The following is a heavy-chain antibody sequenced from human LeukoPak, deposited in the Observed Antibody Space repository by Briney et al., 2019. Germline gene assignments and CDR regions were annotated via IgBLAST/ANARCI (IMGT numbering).Heavy chain of an antibody. CDR2: IKQDGSEK. Sequence: GGSLRLSCAVSGFTFSSYWMTWVRQAPGKGLEWVANIKQDGSEKYFVDSVKGRFTISRDNAKNSLYLQMNSLRAEDTAVYYCARDLYRIVVVPHYFDYWGQGTLVTVSS. J-gene: IGHJ4*02. CDR1: GFTFSSYW. D-gene: IGHD3-22*01. CDR3: ARDLYRIVVVPHYFDY. V-gene: IGHV3-7*01.